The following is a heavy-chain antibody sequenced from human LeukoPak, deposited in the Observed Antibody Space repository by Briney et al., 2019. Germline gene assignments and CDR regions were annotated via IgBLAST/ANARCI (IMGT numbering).Heavy chain of an antibody. D-gene: IGHD6-19*01. J-gene: IGHJ6*03. CDR3: ARESIAVAGTGYYYYYMDV. Sequence: KLSETLSLTCTVSGGSISSYYWSWIRQPPGKGLEWIGHIYYSGSTNYNPSPKSRVTISVDTSKNQFSLKLSSVTAADTAVYYCARESIAVAGTGYYYYYMDVWGKGTTVTVSS. CDR1: GGSISSYY. CDR2: IYYSGST. V-gene: IGHV4-59*01.